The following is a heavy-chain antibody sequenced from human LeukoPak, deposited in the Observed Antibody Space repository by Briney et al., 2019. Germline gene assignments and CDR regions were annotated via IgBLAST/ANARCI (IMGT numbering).Heavy chain of an antibody. Sequence: GESLKISCKASGYQFTNYWIGWVRQMPGKGLEWMTIIYPGDSETRYSPSFQGQVTISADKSIGTMYLQWSSLKASDTAMYYCARALRTGQGDYVPVLWGQGTLVIVSS. CDR2: IYPGDSET. V-gene: IGHV5-51*01. D-gene: IGHD4-17*01. J-gene: IGHJ4*02. CDR3: ARALRTGQGDYVPVL. CDR1: GYQFTNYW.